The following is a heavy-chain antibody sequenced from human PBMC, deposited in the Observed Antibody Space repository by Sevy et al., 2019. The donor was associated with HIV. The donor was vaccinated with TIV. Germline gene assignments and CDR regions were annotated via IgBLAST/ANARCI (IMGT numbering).Heavy chain of an antibody. V-gene: IGHV3-23*01. Sequence: GGSLRLSCAASGFTFSNYAMSWVRQAPGKGLEWVSSISRSGGSTYYADSVKGRFTISRDNSKNTLYLQMNSLRAEDTAVYYCAKVDVGVPVVHYGMDVWGQGTTVTVSS. J-gene: IGHJ6*02. CDR1: GFTFSNYA. D-gene: IGHD2-2*01. CDR2: ISRSGGST. CDR3: AKVDVGVPVVHYGMDV.